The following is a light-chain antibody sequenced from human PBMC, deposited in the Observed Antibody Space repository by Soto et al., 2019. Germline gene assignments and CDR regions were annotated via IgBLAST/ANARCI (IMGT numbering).Light chain of an antibody. CDR3: MQSLQTPIT. Sequence: DIVMTQSPLFLPVTPGEPASISCRSSQSLLHSNGYNYLNWYLQKPGQSPQLLIYLGSTRASGVPDRFSGSGSGTYFTLKIRRMEAEDVGVYYCMQSLQTPITFGQGTRLEIK. CDR1: QSLLHSNGYNY. J-gene: IGKJ5*01. CDR2: LGS. V-gene: IGKV2-28*01.